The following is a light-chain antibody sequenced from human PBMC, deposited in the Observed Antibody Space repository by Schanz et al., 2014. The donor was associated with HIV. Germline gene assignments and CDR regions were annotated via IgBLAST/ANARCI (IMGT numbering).Light chain of an antibody. V-gene: IGLV1-40*01. Sequence: QSVLTQPPSVSGAPGQGVTISCTGSTSNIGANYDVHWYQQLPGTAPKLLIYGNSNRPSRVPDRFSGFKSDTSASLAITGLQAEDEADYYCAAWDDSLRGWVFGGGTKLTVL. J-gene: IGLJ3*02. CDR1: TSNIGANYD. CDR2: GNS. CDR3: AAWDDSLRGWV.